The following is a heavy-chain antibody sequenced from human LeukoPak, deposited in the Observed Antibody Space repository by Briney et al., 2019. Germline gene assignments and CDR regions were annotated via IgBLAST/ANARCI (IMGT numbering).Heavy chain of an antibody. CDR1: GFTFGSYA. CDR2: ISGSGGST. CDR3: AQQAIAVAGIPSFDY. J-gene: IGHJ4*02. D-gene: IGHD6-19*01. Sequence: PGGSLRLSCAASGFTFGSYAMSWVRQAPGKGLEWVSAISGSGGSTYYADSVKGRFTISRDNSKNMLYLQMNSLRAEDTAVYYCAQQAIAVAGIPSFDYWGQGTLVTVSS. V-gene: IGHV3-23*01.